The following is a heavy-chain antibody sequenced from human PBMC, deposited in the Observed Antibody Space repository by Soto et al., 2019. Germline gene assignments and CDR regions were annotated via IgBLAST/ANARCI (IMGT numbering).Heavy chain of an antibody. J-gene: IGHJ1*01. Sequence: QLQLQESGSGLVKPSQTLSLTCAVSGGSISSGGYSWSWIRQSPGKGLEWLGYIYHSGSTYYNPSLKSRVTMSVDRSKNQFSLKLNSVTAADTAVYYCATYGGNRAEYFQHWGQGTLVTVSS. CDR3: ATYGGNRAEYFQH. CDR2: IYHSGST. D-gene: IGHD4-17*01. V-gene: IGHV4-30-2*06. CDR1: GGSISSGGYS.